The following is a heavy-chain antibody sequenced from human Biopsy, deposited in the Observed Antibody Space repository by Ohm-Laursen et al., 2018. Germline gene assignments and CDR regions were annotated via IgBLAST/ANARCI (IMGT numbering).Heavy chain of an antibody. Sequence: ASVKVSCKASDYTFYSYGITWVRRAPGQGLEWMGWITADEKNSAPKFQGRATMTTDMSTSTAYMELRGLKSDDTAVYYCARVFGGAYYSYAFDIWGQGTPVIVSS. CDR3: ARVFGGAYYSYAFDI. D-gene: IGHD1-26*01. J-gene: IGHJ3*02. CDR2: ITADEK. CDR1: DYTFYSYG. V-gene: IGHV1-18*04.